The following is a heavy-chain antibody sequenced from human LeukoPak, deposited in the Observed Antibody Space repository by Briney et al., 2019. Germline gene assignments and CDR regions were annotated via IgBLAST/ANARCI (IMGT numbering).Heavy chain of an antibody. Sequence: PSQTLSLTCTVSGGSISSGGYYWRWIRQHPGKGLEWIGYVYYSGSTYYNPSLKSRVTISVDTSKNQFSLKLSSVTAADTAVYYCARVGPVDTAMVTPFSLGMDVWGQGTTVTVSS. CDR3: ARVGPVDTAMVTPFSLGMDV. CDR2: VYYSGST. D-gene: IGHD5-18*01. V-gene: IGHV4-31*03. CDR1: GGSISSGGYY. J-gene: IGHJ6*02.